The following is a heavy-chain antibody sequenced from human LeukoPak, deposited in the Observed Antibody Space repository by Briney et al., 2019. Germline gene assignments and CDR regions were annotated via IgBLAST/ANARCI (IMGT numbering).Heavy chain of an antibody. CDR1: GGTFSSYT. CDR3: ATLYSSGGLDY. D-gene: IGHD6-19*01. J-gene: IGHJ4*02. Sequence: SVKVSCKASGGTFSSYTISWVRQAPGQGLEWMGRIIPVLGIANYAQKFQGRVTITADKSTSTAYMELSSLRSEDTAVYYCATLYSSGGLDYWGQGTLVTVSS. V-gene: IGHV1-69*02. CDR2: IIPVLGIA.